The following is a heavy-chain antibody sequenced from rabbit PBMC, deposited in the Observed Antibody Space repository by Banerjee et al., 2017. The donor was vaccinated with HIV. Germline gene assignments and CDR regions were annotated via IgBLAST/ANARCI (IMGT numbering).Heavy chain of an antibody. V-gene: IGHV1S43*01. D-gene: IGHD6-1*01. CDR3: AREDTYGYVDYAYAERYFNL. CDR1: GSDFSSYY. J-gene: IGHJ4*01. Sequence: QEQLKESGGGLVQPGGSLKLSCKASGSDFSSYYMTWVRQAPGKGLEYIGYISSGGSTYYAGWVNDRFTISRDTSLNTVDLKMTSLTAADTATYFCAREDTYGYVDYAYAERYFNLWGPGTLVTVS. CDR2: ISSGGST.